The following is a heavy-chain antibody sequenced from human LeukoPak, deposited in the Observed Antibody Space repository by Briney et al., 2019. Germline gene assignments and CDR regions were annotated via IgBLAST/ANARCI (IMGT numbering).Heavy chain of an antibody. J-gene: IGHJ4*02. Sequence: PGGSLRLSCAASGFTFSSYAMHWVRQAPGKGLEWVAVISYDGSNKYYADSVKGRFTISRDNSKNTLYLQMNSLRAEDTAVYYCARGKYYYGSGSYLSRYYWGQGTLVTVSS. CDR1: GFTFSSYA. CDR2: ISYDGSNK. V-gene: IGHV3-30*04. D-gene: IGHD3-10*01. CDR3: ARGKYYYGSGSYLSRYY.